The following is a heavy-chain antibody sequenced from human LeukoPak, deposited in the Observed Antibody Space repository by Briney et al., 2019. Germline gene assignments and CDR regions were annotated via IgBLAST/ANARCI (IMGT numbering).Heavy chain of an antibody. J-gene: IGHJ4*02. V-gene: IGHV1-18*01. CDR1: GYTFTKYG. CDR2: ISAYNGNA. Sequence: GSVRVSCKASGYTFTKYGISRVRQTPGQGGEGRGRISAYNGNADYAQKFQGRVTMTTDTSTSIGYMELRTLRSDDTAVYYCARVGEYCSGDSCLDYWGQGTLVTVSS. D-gene: IGHD2-15*01. CDR3: ARVGEYCSGDSCLDY.